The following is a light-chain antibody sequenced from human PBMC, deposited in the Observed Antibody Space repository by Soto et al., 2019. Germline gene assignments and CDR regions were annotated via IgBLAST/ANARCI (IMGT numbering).Light chain of an antibody. Sequence: QSVLTQPPSASGTPGQRVTISCSGSSSNIGSNTVNWYQQVPGTAPKLLIYSNNQRPSGVPDRCSGSKSGTSASLAISGLQSEDEADYYCAAWDATLNGLFGGGTKLTVL. CDR1: SSNIGSNT. V-gene: IGLV1-44*01. J-gene: IGLJ2*01. CDR3: AAWDATLNGL. CDR2: SNN.